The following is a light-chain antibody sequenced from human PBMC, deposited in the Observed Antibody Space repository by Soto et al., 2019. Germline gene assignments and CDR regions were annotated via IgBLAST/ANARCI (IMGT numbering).Light chain of an antibody. CDR1: QDISNY. CDR2: DAS. CDR3: QQYDNLPRVT. Sequence: IQMTQSPSSLSASVGDRVTITCQASQDISNYLNWYQQKPGKAPKLLIYDASNLQTGVPSRFSGSGSGTDFTFTISSLQPEDIATYYCQQYDNLPRVTFGQGTRLEIK. J-gene: IGKJ5*01. V-gene: IGKV1-33*01.